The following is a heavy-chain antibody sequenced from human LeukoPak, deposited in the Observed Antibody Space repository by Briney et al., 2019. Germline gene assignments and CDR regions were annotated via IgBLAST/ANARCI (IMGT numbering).Heavy chain of an antibody. V-gene: IGHV3-48*03. Sequence: GGSLRLSCAASGFTFSSYAMSWVRQAPGKGLEWVSYISSSGSTIYYADSVKGRFTISRDNAKNSLYLQMNSLRAEDTAVYYCARDFGSRYYYDSSGYSWGQGTLVTVSS. D-gene: IGHD3-22*01. CDR3: ARDFGSRYYYDSSGYS. CDR2: ISSSGSTI. J-gene: IGHJ4*02. CDR1: GFTFSSYA.